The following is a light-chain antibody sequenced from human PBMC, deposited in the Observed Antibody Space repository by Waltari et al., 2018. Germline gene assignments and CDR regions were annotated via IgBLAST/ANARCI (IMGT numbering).Light chain of an antibody. CDR3: SSYAGSENVV. CDR2: EVY. J-gene: IGLJ3*02. V-gene: IGLV2-8*01. CDR1: SNNVGGYNS. Sequence: QSALTQPPSASGSLRQSVTISCTGTSNNVGGYNSFPWYQQHPGKAPRLMIYEVYNRPSGVPDRFSGSKSGNTASLTVSGLQADDEADYYCSSYAGSENVVFGGGTKLTVL.